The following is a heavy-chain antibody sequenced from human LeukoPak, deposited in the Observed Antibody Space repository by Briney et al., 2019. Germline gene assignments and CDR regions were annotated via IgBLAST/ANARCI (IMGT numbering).Heavy chain of an antibody. CDR1: GGSVSSGNYY. V-gene: IGHV4-61*01. CDR2: IYYSGST. Sequence: SETLSLTCTVSGGSVSSGNYYWSWIRQPPGKGLDWIGYIYYSGSTNYNPSLKSRVTISVDTSKNQFSLRLSSVTAADTAVYYCARAERGYSYGPLYYFDYWGQGTLVTVSS. CDR3: ARAERGYSYGPLYYFDY. J-gene: IGHJ4*02. D-gene: IGHD5-18*01.